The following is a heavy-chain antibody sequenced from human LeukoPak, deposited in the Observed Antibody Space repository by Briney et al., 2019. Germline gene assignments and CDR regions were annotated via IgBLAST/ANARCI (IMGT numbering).Heavy chain of an antibody. CDR2: INHSGST. V-gene: IGHV4-34*01. CDR3: ARTLSSWAPAFDY. D-gene: IGHD6-13*01. CDR1: GGSFSGYY. Sequence: SETLSLTCAVYGGSFSGYYWSWIRQPPGKRLEWIGEINHSGSTNYNPSLKSRVTISVDTSKNQFSLKLSSVTAADTAVYYCARTLSSWAPAFDYWGQGTLGTVSS. J-gene: IGHJ4*02.